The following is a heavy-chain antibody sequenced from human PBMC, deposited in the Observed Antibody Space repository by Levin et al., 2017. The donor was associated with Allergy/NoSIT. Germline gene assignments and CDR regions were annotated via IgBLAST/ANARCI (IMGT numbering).Heavy chain of an antibody. J-gene: IGHJ5*02. V-gene: IGHV4-30-2*01. D-gene: IGHD3-10*01. CDR1: GGSISSGGYS. CDR3: ARNTPQWVRGVIITYWFDP. Sequence: PSETLSLTCAVSGGSISSGGYSWSWIRQPPGKGLEWIGYIYHSGSTYYNPSLKSRATISVDRSKNQFSLKLSSVTAADTAVYYCARNTPQWVRGVIITYWFDPWGQGTLVTVSS. CDR2: IYHSGST.